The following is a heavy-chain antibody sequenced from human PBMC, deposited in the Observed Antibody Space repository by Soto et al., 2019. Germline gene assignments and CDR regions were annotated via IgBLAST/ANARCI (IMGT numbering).Heavy chain of an antibody. Sequence: SETLSLTCTVSGGSISSSSYYWGWIRQPPGKGLEWIGSIYYSGSTYYNPSLKSRVTISVDTSKNQFSLKLSSVTAADTAVYYCARGAYDYIWGSYLSASRSVSYAFDIWGQGTMVTVSS. CDR3: ARGAYDYIWGSYLSASRSVSYAFDI. CDR2: IYYSGST. D-gene: IGHD3-16*02. J-gene: IGHJ3*02. CDR1: GGSISSSSYY. V-gene: IGHV4-39*01.